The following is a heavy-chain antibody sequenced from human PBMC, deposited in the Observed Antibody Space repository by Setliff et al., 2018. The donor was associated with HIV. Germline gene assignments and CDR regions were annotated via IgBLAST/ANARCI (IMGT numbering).Heavy chain of an antibody. CDR3: ALLEVPFIGGRIPSL. V-gene: IGHV4-34*01. D-gene: IGHD3-16*01. J-gene: IGHJ4*02. CDR1: NGSFNGYY. CDR2: INHSGGT. Sequence: PSQTLSLTCAVYNGSFNGYYWSWIRQPPGKGLEWIGEINHSGGTTYNPSLNGRVGISVDTSKNQFSLKLITLTVADTAVYYCALLEVPFIGGRIPSLWGQGTLVTVSS.